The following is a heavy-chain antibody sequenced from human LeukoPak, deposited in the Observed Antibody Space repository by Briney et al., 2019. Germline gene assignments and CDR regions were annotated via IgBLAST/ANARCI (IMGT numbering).Heavy chain of an antibody. J-gene: IGHJ4*02. CDR2: IRTKAYGGTT. Sequence: GGSLRLSCTASGYTFGDFAMSWVRQAPGKGLEWVGLIRTKAYGGTTEYAASVKGRFTISRDDSKSIAYLQMNSLKTEDTAVYYCTRGRGYTYGYCFDYWGQGTLVTVSS. V-gene: IGHV3-49*04. CDR3: TRGRGYTYGYCFDY. D-gene: IGHD5-18*01. CDR1: GYTFGDFA.